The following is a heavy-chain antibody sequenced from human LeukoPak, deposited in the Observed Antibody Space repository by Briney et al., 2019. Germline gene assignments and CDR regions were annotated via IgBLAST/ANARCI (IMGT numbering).Heavy chain of an antibody. CDR3: ARGHSSFGFDY. J-gene: IGHJ4*02. CDR1: GFTFSTFE. V-gene: IGHV3-48*03. CDR2: IRSTGITM. Sequence: GGSLRLSCAASGFTFSTFEINWVRQAPGKGLEWVSYIRSTGITMYYADSVKGRFTISRDNSKDLLFLQMNSLRAEDTAVYCCARGHSSFGFDYWGQGTLVTVSS. D-gene: IGHD6-13*01.